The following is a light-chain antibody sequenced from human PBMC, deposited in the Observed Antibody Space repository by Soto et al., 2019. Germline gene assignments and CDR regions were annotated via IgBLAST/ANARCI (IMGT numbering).Light chain of an antibody. CDR2: DVS. V-gene: IGLV2-14*01. CDR3: SSYTSSSPHVV. J-gene: IGLJ2*01. CDR1: SSDVGGYNY. Sequence: QSALTQPASVSGSPGQSITISCTGTSSDVGGYNYVSWYQQHPGKAPKLMIYDVSNRPSGVSNRFSGSKSGNTASLTISGPKAEDEADYYCSSYTSSSPHVVFGGGTKLTVL.